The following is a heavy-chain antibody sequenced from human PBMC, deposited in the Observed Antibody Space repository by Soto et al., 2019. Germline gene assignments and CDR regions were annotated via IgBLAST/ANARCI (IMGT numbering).Heavy chain of an antibody. J-gene: IGHJ4*02. CDR3: TTDVPDYGGNSGVGY. CDR1: GFIFGDAW. V-gene: IGHV3-15*07. D-gene: IGHD4-17*01. CDR2: INSKAYGGTT. Sequence: PGGSLRLSCVASGFIFGDAWMNWVRQAPGKGLEWVGRINSKAYGGTTDYAAPVKGRFTISRDDSKNTLYLQMNSLKTEDTAVYYCTTDVPDYGGNSGVGYWGQGTLVTVSS.